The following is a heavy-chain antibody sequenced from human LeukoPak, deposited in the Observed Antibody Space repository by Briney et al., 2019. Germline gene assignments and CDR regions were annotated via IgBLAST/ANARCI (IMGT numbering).Heavy chain of an antibody. CDR3: ARANFLYCSSTTCLFDC. V-gene: IGHV1-2*02. CDR2: INPNSGDT. CDR1: GYTFTDYY. D-gene: IGHD2-2*01. J-gene: IGHJ4*02. Sequence: VASVKVSCKASGYTFTDYYMHWVRQAPGQEFEWMGWINPNSGDTNYAQKFQGRVTMTRDTSISTAHMELSRLRSDDTAVYYCARANFLYCSSTTCLFDCWGQGTLVIVSS.